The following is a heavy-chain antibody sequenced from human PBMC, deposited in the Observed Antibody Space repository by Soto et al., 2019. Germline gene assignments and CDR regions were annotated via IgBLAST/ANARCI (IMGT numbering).Heavy chain of an antibody. D-gene: IGHD6-19*01. Sequence: QVQLVESGGGVVQPGRSLRLSCAASGFTFSSYAMHWVRQAPGKGLEWVAVISYDGSNKYYADSVKGRFTISRDNSKNTLYLHMNSLRAEDTAVYYGARSAVAGTYYYYGMDVWGQGTTVTVSS. J-gene: IGHJ6*02. V-gene: IGHV3-30-3*01. CDR3: ARSAVAGTYYYYGMDV. CDR1: GFTFSSYA. CDR2: ISYDGSNK.